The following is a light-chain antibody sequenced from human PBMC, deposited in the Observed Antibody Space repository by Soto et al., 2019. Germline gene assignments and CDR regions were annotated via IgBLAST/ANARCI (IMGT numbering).Light chain of an antibody. J-gene: IGLJ2*01. Sequence: QSVLTQPASVSGSPGQSVTISSTGTSSDVGGYNYVSWYQHHPGKAPKLMIYDVTNRPSGVSNRFSGSKSGNTASLTISGLQAEDEADYYCTSYTSSSSLDVFGGGTKLTVL. V-gene: IGLV2-14*03. CDR3: TSYTSSSSLDV. CDR1: SSDVGGYNY. CDR2: DVT.